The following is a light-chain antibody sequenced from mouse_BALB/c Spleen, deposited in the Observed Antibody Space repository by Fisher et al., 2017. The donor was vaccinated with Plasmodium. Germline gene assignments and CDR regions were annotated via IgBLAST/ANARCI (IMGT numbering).Light chain of an antibody. CDR2: STS. Sequence: IVITQSPAIMSASPGDRVTMTCTASSSVSSSNLHWYQQKPGSSPKLWIYSTSNLASGVPARFSGSGSGTSYSLTISSMEAEDAATYYCHQYHRSPPMTFGGGTKLEIK. CDR1: SSVSSSN. V-gene: IGKV4-74*01. J-gene: IGKJ1*01. CDR3: HQYHRSPPMT.